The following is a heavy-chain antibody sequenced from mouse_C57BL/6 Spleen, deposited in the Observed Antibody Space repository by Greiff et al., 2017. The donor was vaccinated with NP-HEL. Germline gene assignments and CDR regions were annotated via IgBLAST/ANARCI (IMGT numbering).Heavy chain of an antibody. D-gene: IGHD1-1*02. CDR3: ARGVYGGILFAY. V-gene: IGHV1-76*01. CDR1: GYTFTDYY. Sequence: VQLQQSGAELVRPGASVKLSCKASGYTFTDYYINWVKQRPGQGLEWIARIYPGSGNNYYNEKFKGKATMTAEKSSSTSYMQLSSLTSEDSAVYFCARGVYGGILFAYWGQGTLVTVSA. CDR2: IYPGSGNN. J-gene: IGHJ3*01.